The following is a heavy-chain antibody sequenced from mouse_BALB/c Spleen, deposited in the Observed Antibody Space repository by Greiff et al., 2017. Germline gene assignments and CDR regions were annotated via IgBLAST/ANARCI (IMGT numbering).Heavy chain of an antibody. CDR3: TSDYGSSYVSYAMDY. CDR2: IYPGSGST. J-gene: IGHJ4*01. D-gene: IGHD1-1*01. V-gene: IGHV1S22*01. Sequence: LQQPGAELVRPGASVKLSCKASGYTFTSYWMHWVKQRHGQGLEWIGNIYPGSGSTNYDEKFKSKGTLTVDTSSSTAYMHLSSLTSEDSAVYFYTSDYGSSYVSYAMDYWGQGTSVTVSA. CDR1: GYTFTSYW.